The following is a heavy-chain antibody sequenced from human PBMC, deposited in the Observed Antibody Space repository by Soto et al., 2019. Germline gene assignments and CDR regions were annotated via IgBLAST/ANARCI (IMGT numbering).Heavy chain of an antibody. D-gene: IGHD2-2*01. V-gene: IGHV3-33*01. CDR2: IWSDGSSK. J-gene: IGHJ4*02. Sequence: QVQLVQSEGGVVQPGRSLRLSCVMSGISFRNSGMHWVRQAPGKGLEWVAMIWSDGSSKFYADSVQGRFTISRDNSMDTLYLQMISLRPEDTAIYYCARDKGVTSLDYWGQGTLVTVSS. CDR3: ARDKGVTSLDY. CDR1: GISFRNSG.